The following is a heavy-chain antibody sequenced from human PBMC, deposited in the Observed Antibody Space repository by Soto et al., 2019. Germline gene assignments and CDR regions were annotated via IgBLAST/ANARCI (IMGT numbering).Heavy chain of an antibody. Sequence: PGGSLRLSCAASGFTVSSNYMSWVRQAPGKGLEWVSVIYSGGSAYYADSVKGRFTISRDNSKNTLYLQMNSLRAEDTAVYYCARDRITGIMDWFDPWGQGTLVTVSS. J-gene: IGHJ5*02. CDR2: IYSGGSA. V-gene: IGHV3-66*01. CDR1: GFTVSSNY. D-gene: IGHD1-20*01. CDR3: ARDRITGIMDWFDP.